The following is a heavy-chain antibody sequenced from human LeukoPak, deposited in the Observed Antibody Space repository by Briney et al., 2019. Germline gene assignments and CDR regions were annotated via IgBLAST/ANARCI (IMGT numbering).Heavy chain of an antibody. J-gene: IGHJ3*02. V-gene: IGHV3-33*01. CDR3: ARAHYYDSSDDAFVI. Sequence: PGGSLRLSCAASGFTFSSYGMPWVRQAPGKGLEWVAVIWYDGSNKYYADSVKGRFTISRDNSKNTLYLQMNSLRAEDTAVYYCARAHYYDSSDDAFVIWGQGTMVTVSS. CDR2: IWYDGSNK. CDR1: GFTFSSYG. D-gene: IGHD3-22*01.